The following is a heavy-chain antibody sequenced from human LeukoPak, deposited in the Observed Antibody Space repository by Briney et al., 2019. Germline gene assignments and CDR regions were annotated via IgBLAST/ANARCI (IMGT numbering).Heavy chain of an antibody. CDR2: ISAYNGNT. D-gene: IGHD6-19*01. Sequence: ASVKVSCKASGYTFTSYGISWVRQAPGQGLEWMGWISAYNGNTNYAQKLQGRVTMTTDTSTSTAYMELRSLRSDDTAVYYCARAYYSSGWYGSSDYWGQGTLVTVSS. CDR3: ARAYYSSGWYGSSDY. CDR1: GYTFTSYG. J-gene: IGHJ4*02. V-gene: IGHV1-18*01.